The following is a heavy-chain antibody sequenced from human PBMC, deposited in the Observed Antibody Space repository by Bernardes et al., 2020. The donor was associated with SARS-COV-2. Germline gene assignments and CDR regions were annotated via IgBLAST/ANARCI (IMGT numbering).Heavy chain of an antibody. V-gene: IGHV3-74*01. J-gene: IGHJ4*02. CDR1: GFTFSTHW. CDR2: INSDGSII. CDR3: ARAGQFYFEY. Sequence: GGSLRLSCVASGFTFSTHWVHWVRQAPGKGLVWVSRINSDGSIIDYADSVKGRFTISRDNAKNTLYLQMNSLTADDTAVYYCARAGQFYFEYWGQGTLVTVSS.